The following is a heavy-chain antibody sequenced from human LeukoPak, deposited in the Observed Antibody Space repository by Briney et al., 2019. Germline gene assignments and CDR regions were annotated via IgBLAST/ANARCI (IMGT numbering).Heavy chain of an antibody. J-gene: IGHJ4*02. V-gene: IGHV4-59*08. D-gene: IGHD4-17*01. CDR1: GGSINGFS. CDR3: ARPLEATVTVPFDY. Sequence: SETLSLTCTASGGSINGFSWSWIRQPPGKGLEWIGYIYYPGSTNYNPSLKSRVTISVDTSKNQFSLKLSSVTAADTAVYYCARPLEATVTVPFDYWGQGTLVTVSS. CDR2: IYYPGST.